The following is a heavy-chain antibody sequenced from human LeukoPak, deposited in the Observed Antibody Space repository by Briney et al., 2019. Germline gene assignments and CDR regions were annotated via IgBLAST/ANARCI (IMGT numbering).Heavy chain of an antibody. D-gene: IGHD3-22*01. CDR1: GGSISSYY. J-gene: IGHJ4*02. CDR3: ARGGYYYDSSGYSYYFDY. V-gene: IGHV4-4*07. CDR2: IYTSGST. Sequence: SETLSLTCTVSGGSISSYYWSWIRQPAGKGLEWIGRIYTSGSTNYNPSLKSRVTMSVDTSKNQFSLKLSSVTAADTAVYYCARGGYYYDSSGYSYYFDYWGQGTLVTVSS.